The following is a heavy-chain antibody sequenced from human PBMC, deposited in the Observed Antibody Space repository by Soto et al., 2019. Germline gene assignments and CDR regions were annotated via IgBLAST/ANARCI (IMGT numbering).Heavy chain of an antibody. V-gene: IGHV3-48*03. J-gene: IGHJ6*02. CDR2: TSSSGSTI. D-gene: IGHD3-3*01. CDR1: GFTFSSYE. CDR3: ARSAMYYDFWSGYSPLDV. Sequence: GGSLRLSCAASGFTFSSYEMNWVRQAPGKGLEWVSYTSSSGSTIYYADSVKGRFTISRDNAKNSLYLQMNSLRAEDTAVYYCARSAMYYDFWSGYSPLDVWGQGTTVTVSS.